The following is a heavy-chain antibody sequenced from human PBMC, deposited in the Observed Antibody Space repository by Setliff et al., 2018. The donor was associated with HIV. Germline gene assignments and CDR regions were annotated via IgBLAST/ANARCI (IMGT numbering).Heavy chain of an antibody. V-gene: IGHV4-59*11. CDR3: ARDDHYYDSGSYYSDWYFDL. Sequence: SETLSLTCSVSGGSIRSHYWGWIRQPPGKGLQYIGFVHDSGSANYNPSLKSRVTISIHTSENRFSLRLNSVTAVDTAVYYCARDDHYYDSGSYYSDWYFDLWGRGTLVTVS. CDR2: VHDSGSA. CDR1: GGSIRSHY. J-gene: IGHJ2*01. D-gene: IGHD3-10*01.